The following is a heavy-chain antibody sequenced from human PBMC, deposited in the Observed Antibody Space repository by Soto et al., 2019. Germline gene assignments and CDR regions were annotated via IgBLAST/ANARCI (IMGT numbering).Heavy chain of an antibody. CDR2: MNPNSGNT. Sequence: QVQLVQSGAEVKKPGASVKVSCKASGYTFTSYDINWVRQATGQGLEWMGWMNPNSGNTGYAQKFQGRVTMTRNTSISTAYMELSSLRSEETAVYYCARGSSSWFEGGNWFDPWGQGTLVTVSS. J-gene: IGHJ5*02. CDR1: GYTFTSYD. D-gene: IGHD6-13*01. CDR3: ARGSSSWFEGGNWFDP. V-gene: IGHV1-8*01.